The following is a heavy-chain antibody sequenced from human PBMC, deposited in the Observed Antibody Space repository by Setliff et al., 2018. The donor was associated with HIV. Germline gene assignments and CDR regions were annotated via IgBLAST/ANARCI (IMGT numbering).Heavy chain of an antibody. V-gene: IGHV4-31*02. CDR1: GGSLISGGYY. J-gene: IGHJ5*02. D-gene: IGHD4-4*01. CDR3: ARDLTSNSNCFDP. CDR2: IYYTGKT. Sequence: SETLSLTCSVSGGSLISGGYYWTWICQRPGKGLEWIGYIYYTGKTYSNPSLSSRLTMSVDTSKNQFTLKLRSVTAADTAVYYCARDLTSNSNCFDPWGQGVLVTVSS.